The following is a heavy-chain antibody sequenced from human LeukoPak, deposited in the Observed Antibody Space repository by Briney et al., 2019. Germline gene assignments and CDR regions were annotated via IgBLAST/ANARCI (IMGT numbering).Heavy chain of an antibody. CDR3: AKECDYSPGHKFDL. Sequence: PGGSLRLSCAASGFTFSSYAMSWVRPAPGKGLEWVSVLFTGGGRTLYADSVKGRFTISGDTSRTTLYLQMNGLRAEDTAVYYCAKECDYSPGHKFDLWGQGTLVTVSS. CDR1: GFTFSSYA. D-gene: IGHD3-10*01. CDR2: LFTGGGRT. J-gene: IGHJ4*02. V-gene: IGHV3-23*01.